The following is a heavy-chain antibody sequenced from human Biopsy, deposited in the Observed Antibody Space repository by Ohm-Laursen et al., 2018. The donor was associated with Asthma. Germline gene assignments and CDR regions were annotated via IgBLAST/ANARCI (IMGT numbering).Heavy chain of an antibody. J-gene: IGHJ4*02. CDR2: ISGDNGNT. Sequence: ASVKVSCKASGYTFINYAIHWVRQAPGHSLEWMGWISGDNGNTNYAQKLQGRVTMTTDTSTSTAYMELRSLRSDDTAVYFCARAGNSRGYGSFGDFWGQGTLVTVSS. CDR1: GYTFINYA. V-gene: IGHV1-18*01. D-gene: IGHD5-12*01. CDR3: ARAGNSRGYGSFGDF.